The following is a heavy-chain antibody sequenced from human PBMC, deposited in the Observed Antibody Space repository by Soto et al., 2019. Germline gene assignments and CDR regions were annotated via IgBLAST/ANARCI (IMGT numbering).Heavy chain of an antibody. J-gene: IGHJ4*02. CDR1: AYSFTNYG. CDR2: ISVYNGKT. V-gene: IGHV1-18*01. D-gene: IGHD2-15*01. CDR3: ARDGPYDNGWYDFDY. Sequence: QIQLVQSGGEVKKPGASVKVSCRASAYSFTNYGISWVRQAPGQGLEWMGWISVYNGKTNYAQKLQGRVIMTTDRSTSTAYMELRSLSSDDTAVYYCARDGPYDNGWYDFDYWGQGTLVTVSS.